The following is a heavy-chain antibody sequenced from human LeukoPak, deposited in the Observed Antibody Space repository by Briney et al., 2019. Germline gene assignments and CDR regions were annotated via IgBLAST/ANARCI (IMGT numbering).Heavy chain of an antibody. CDR1: GFTFSSYW. Sequence: GGSLRLSCAASGFTFSSYWMNWARQAPGKGLEWVSHISDSSSTIYYADSVKGRFTISRDNAKNSLYLQMYSLRDEDTAVYYCARSSDCSYTTCYDYWGQGTLVTVSS. J-gene: IGHJ4*02. D-gene: IGHD2-2*01. V-gene: IGHV3-48*02. CDR2: ISDSSSTI. CDR3: ARSSDCSYTTCYDY.